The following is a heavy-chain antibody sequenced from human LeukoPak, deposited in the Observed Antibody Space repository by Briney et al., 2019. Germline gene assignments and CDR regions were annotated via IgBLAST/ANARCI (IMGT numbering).Heavy chain of an antibody. V-gene: IGHV1-2*02. CDR3: VLSIDYYDSSGYPFDY. J-gene: IGHJ4*02. CDR1: GYTFTGYY. Sequence: ASVKVSCKASGYTFTGYYMHWVRQAPGQGLEWMGWINPNSGGTNYAQKFQGRVTMTRVTSISTAYMELSRLRSDDTAVYYCVLSIDYYDSSGYPFDYWGQGTLVTVSS. CDR2: INPNSGGT. D-gene: IGHD3-22*01.